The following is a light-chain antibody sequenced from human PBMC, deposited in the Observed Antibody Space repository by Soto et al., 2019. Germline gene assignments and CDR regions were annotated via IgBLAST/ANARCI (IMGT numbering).Light chain of an antibody. CDR1: QGISSY. J-gene: IGKJ1*01. Sequence: AIRMTQSPSSLSASTGDRVTITCRASQGISSYLAWYQQKPGKAPKLLIYAASTLQSGVPSRFSGSGSGTDFTLTISCLQSEDFATYYCQQYYSYLTWTLGQGTKVDIK. CDR3: QQYYSYLTWT. CDR2: AAS. V-gene: IGKV1-8*01.